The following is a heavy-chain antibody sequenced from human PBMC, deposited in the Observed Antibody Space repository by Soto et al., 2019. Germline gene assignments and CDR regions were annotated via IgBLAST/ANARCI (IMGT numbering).Heavy chain of an antibody. J-gene: IGHJ4*02. CDR1: GFSLSTSGVG. Sequence: QITLKESGPTLVKPTQTLTLTCTFSGFSLSTSGVGVGWIRQPPGKALEWLALIYWDDDKRYSPFLKSRLTITKDSSKYQVVLNMTNTDPVDTPSYCCAHTRGVIIDYWGQGTLVTVSS. CDR2: IYWDDDK. CDR3: AHTRGVIIDY. D-gene: IGHD3-10*01. V-gene: IGHV2-5*02.